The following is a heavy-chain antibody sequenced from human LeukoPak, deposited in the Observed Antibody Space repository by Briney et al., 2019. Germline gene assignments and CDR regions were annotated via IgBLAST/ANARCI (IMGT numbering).Heavy chain of an antibody. V-gene: IGHV3-74*01. CDR2: SNEDGSTT. D-gene: IGHD3-22*01. CDR3: AREVCDSSGYYYPGYFDY. Sequence: GGPLRLSCAASGFTFSSNWMHWVRQAPGKGLVWVSRSNEDGSTTNYADSVKGRFTISRDNAKNTLYLQMNSLRAEDTAVYYCAREVCDSSGYYYPGYFDYWGQGTLVTVSS. J-gene: IGHJ4*02. CDR1: GFTFSSNW.